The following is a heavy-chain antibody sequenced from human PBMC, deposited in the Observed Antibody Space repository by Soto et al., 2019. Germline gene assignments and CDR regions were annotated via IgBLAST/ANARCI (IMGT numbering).Heavy chain of an antibody. CDR2: ISSSSSTI. D-gene: IGHD2-2*01. Sequence: GGSLRLSCAASGFTFSSYSMNWVRQAPGKGLEWVSYISSSSSTIYYADSVKGRFTISRDNAKNSLYLQMNSLRAEDTAVYYCAKEPAAIFPHYDMDDWGKGTTVTVSS. CDR1: GFTFSSYS. V-gene: IGHV3-48*01. CDR3: AKEPAAIFPHYDMDD. J-gene: IGHJ6*03.